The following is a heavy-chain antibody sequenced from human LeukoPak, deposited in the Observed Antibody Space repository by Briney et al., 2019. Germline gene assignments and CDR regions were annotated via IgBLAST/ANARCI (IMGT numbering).Heavy chain of an antibody. V-gene: IGHV1-69*04. D-gene: IGHD1-20*01. CDR3: ATRYDWNELID. CDR1: GGTFSSYA. CDR2: IIPILGIA. Sequence: GASVKVSYKASGGTFSSYAISWVRLAPGQGLEWMGRIIPILGIANYAQKFQGRVTITADKSTSTAYMELSSLRSEDTAVYYCATRYDWNELIDWGQGTLVTVSS. J-gene: IGHJ4*02.